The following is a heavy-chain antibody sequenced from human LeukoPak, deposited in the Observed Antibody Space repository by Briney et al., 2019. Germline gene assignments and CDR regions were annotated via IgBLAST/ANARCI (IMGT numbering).Heavy chain of an antibody. Sequence: ASVKVSCKASGGTFSSYAISWVRQAPGQGLEWMGGIIPIFGTANYAQKFQGRVTITADESTSTAYMELSSLRSEDTAVYYCARDKEGGYCSSTSCYFWFDPWGQGTLVTVSS. CDR2: IIPIFGTA. D-gene: IGHD2-2*01. J-gene: IGHJ5*02. CDR3: ARDKEGGYCSSTSCYFWFDP. V-gene: IGHV1-69*13. CDR1: GGTFSSYA.